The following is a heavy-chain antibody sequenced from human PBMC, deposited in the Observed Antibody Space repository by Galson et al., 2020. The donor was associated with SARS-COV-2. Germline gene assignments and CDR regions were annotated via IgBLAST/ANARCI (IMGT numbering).Heavy chain of an antibody. Sequence: QLGESLKISCAASGFTFSSYGMHWVRQAPGKGLEWVAVIWYDGSNKYYADSVKGRFTISRDNSKNTLYLQMNSLRAEDTAVYYCARDLPFGEFPGDYWGQGTLVTVSS. V-gene: IGHV3-33*01. J-gene: IGHJ4*02. CDR1: GFTFSSYG. CDR3: ARDLPFGEFPGDY. CDR2: IWYDGSNK. D-gene: IGHD3-10*01.